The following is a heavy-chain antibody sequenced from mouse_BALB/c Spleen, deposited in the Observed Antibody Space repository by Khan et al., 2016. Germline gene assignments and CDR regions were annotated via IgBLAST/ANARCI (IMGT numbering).Heavy chain of an antibody. D-gene: IGHD2-2*01. CDR3: ARPHFGFDEGYYFDY. V-gene: IGHV1S34*01. Sequence: LVKTGASVKISCKASGSPFTGYYMHWVRQSHGKSLEWIGYISCYNGATRYNQKFKDKATFTVDTSSSTAYMQFNSLTSEDSAVYYCARPHFGFDEGYYFDYWGQGTTLTVSS. J-gene: IGHJ2*01. CDR1: GSPFTGYY. CDR2: ISCYNGAT.